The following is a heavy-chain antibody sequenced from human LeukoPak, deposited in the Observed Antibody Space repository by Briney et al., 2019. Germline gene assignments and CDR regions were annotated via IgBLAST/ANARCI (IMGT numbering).Heavy chain of an antibody. Sequence: GESLKISCKGSGYSFTSYWIGWVRQMPGKGLEWMGIIYPGDSDTRYSPSFQGQVTISAGKSISTAYLQWSSLQASDTAMYYCARHYGDTMIVPDAFDIWGQGTMVTVSS. D-gene: IGHD3-22*01. CDR2: IYPGDSDT. V-gene: IGHV5-51*01. J-gene: IGHJ3*02. CDR3: ARHYGDTMIVPDAFDI. CDR1: GYSFTSYW.